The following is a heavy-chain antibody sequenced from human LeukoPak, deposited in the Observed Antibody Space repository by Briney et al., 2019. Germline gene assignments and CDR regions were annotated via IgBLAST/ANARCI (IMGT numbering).Heavy chain of an antibody. D-gene: IGHD1-26*01. CDR1: GYTFTNYY. J-gene: IGHJ4*02. Sequence: ASVKVSCKASGYTFTNYYIHWVRQAPGQGLEWMGMINPSGGRTTYAKKFQGRVTMTRDTSTNTVYTELSSLRSDDTAVYYCARDRTTSGSYNNWGQGTLVTVSS. V-gene: IGHV1-46*01. CDR2: INPSGGRT. CDR3: ARDRTTSGSYNN.